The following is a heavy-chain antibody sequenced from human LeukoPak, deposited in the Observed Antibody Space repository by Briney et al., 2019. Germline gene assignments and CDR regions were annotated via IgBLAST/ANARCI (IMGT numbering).Heavy chain of an antibody. D-gene: IGHD3-16*02. Sequence: ASVKVSCKTSGYTFTSYAMNWVRQAPGQGLEWMGWINTNTGNPTYAQGFTGRFVFSSDTSVTTAYLQISSLKAEDTAVYYCARAYQPLGGLSFPDFWGQGTLVTISS. V-gene: IGHV7-4-1*02. CDR2: INTNTGNP. CDR1: GYTFTSYA. J-gene: IGHJ4*02. CDR3: ARAYQPLGGLSFPDF.